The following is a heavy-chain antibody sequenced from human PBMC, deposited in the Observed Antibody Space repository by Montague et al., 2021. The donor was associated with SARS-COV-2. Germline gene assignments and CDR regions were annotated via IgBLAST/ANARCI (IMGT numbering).Heavy chain of an antibody. Sequence: CAISGDSVSNNRAAWNWIRHSPSGGLQLLGRTYFRTQWFHHYAPSFEGRITVNADASKNHFSLQLTSVTPEDSAKYFCVRSQYSNTWFFDYWGQGAQVTVSS. CDR2: TYFRTQWFH. CDR1: GDSVSNNRAA. D-gene: IGHD6-6*01. J-gene: IGHJ4*02. V-gene: IGHV6-1*01. CDR3: VRSQYSNTWFFDY.